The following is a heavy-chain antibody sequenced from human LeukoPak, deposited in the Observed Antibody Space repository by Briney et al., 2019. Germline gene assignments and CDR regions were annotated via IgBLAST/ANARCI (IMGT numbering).Heavy chain of an antibody. CDR3: ARGIGGSYPKEYYFDY. CDR1: GGSISSYY. J-gene: IGHJ4*02. Sequence: SETLSLTCTVSGGSISSYYWSWSRQPAGKGLEWIGRIYTSGSTNYNPSLKSRVTMSVHTSKNQFSLKLSSVTAADTAVYYCARGIGGSYPKEYYFDYWGQGTLVTVSS. D-gene: IGHD1-26*01. V-gene: IGHV4-4*07. CDR2: IYTSGST.